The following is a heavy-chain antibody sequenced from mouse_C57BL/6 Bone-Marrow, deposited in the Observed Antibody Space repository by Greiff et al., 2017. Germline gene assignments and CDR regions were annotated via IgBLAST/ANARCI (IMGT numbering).Heavy chain of an antibody. CDR3: GRGSTTGVAPYWYFDV. V-gene: IGHV1-47*01. J-gene: IGHJ1*03. CDR2: FHPYNDDT. D-gene: IGHD1-1*01. Sequence: VQLQQSGAELVKPGASVKMSCKASGYTFTTYPIEWMKQNHGKSLEWIGNFHPYNDDTKSNEKFKGKATLTVDKSSSTVYLQLSRLTSDAAAVYYCGRGSTTGVAPYWYFDVWGTGTTVTVSS. CDR1: GYTFTTYP.